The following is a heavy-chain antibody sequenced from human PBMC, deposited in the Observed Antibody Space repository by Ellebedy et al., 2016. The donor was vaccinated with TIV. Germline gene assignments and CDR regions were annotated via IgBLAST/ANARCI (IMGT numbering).Heavy chain of an antibody. J-gene: IGHJ4*03. CDR2: IYHSGTT. CDR3: ARGGASSKYFDY. V-gene: IGHV4-59*01. Sequence: MPSETLSLTCTVSGISIGRYFWNWIRQSPEKGLEWIGFIYHSGTTTYSPSLKSRVTMSVDTSKNQFSLKLTSVTDADTAVYYCARGGASSKYFDYWGLGTLVTVSS. CDR1: GISIGRYF.